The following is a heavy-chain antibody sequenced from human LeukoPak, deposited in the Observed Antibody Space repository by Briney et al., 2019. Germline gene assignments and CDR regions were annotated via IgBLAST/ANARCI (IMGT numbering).Heavy chain of an antibody. CDR1: GLSFGDYG. CDR2: IRAKARGGTI. CDR3: TTDYGGPKY. J-gene: IGHJ4*02. D-gene: IGHD4-23*01. Sequence: GGSLRLSCITSGLSFGDYGMSWVRQAPGKGLEWVSLIRAKARGGTIEDAPSVKGRFTISRDDSRSTVYLQMNSLRTEDTAIYYCTTDYGGPKYWGQGTLVTVSS. V-gene: IGHV3-49*04.